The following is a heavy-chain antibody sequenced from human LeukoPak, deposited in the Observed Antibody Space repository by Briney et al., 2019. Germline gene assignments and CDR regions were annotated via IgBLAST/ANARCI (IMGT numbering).Heavy chain of an antibody. J-gene: IGHJ3*02. CDR3: ARASFWSGYYRVDAFDI. CDR2: IYYSGST. D-gene: IGHD3-3*01. V-gene: IGHV4-59*01. CDR1: GGSISSYY. Sequence: LETLSLTCTVSGGSISSYYWSWIRQPPGKGLEWIGYIYYSGSTNYNPSLKSRVTISVDTSKNQFSLKLSSVTAADTAVYYCARASFWSGYYRVDAFDIWGQGTMVTVSS.